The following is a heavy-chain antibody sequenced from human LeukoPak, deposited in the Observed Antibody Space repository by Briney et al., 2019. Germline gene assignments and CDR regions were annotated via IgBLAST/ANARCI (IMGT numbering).Heavy chain of an antibody. CDR1: GGTFSSYA. Sequence: ASVKVSCKASGGTFSSYAISWVRQAPGQGLEWMGGIIPIFGTANYAQKFQGRVTITADESTSTAYMELSSLRSEDTAVYYCARTYYDFWSGENYYYYGMDVWVQVTTVTVSS. V-gene: IGHV1-69*13. J-gene: IGHJ6*02. CDR3: ARTYYDFWSGENYYYYGMDV. D-gene: IGHD3-3*01. CDR2: IIPIFGTA.